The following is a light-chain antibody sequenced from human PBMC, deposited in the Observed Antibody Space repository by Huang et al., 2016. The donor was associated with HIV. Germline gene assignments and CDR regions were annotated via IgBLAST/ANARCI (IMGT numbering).Light chain of an antibody. CDR1: QHINKY. CDR2: GAS. CDR3: QQSDKTPRT. Sequence: DIQITQSPSSLSASVGDRATINCRASQHINKYLNWYQQQPGKAPKLLISGASTLQSGVPSSFSGSGSGTDFTLTISSLQPEDSAVYFCQQSDKTPRTFGQGTKLEI. V-gene: IGKV1-39*01. J-gene: IGKJ2*01.